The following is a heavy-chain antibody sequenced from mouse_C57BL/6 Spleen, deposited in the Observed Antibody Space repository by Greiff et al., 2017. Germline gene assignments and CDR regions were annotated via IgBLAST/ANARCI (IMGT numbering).Heavy chain of an antibody. D-gene: IGHD1-1*01. V-gene: IGHV14-1*01. Sequence: VQLKESGAELVRPGASVKLSCTASGFNIKDYYMHWVKQRPEQGLEWIGRIDSEDGDTEYAPKFQGKATMTADTSSNTAYLQLSSLTAEDTAVYYCTTEGITTVFDDWGQGPTLRVAS. CDR1: GFNIKDYY. J-gene: IGHJ2*01. CDR3: TTEGITTVFDD. CDR2: IDSEDGDT.